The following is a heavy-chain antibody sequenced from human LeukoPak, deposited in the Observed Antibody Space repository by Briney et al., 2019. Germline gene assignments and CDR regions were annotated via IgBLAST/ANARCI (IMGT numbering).Heavy chain of an antibody. V-gene: IGHV5-51*01. CDR3: ARGKIAAPGTLDY. Sequence: GESLKTSCKGSGYSFTSYWIGWVRQMPGKGLGWVGIIFPGDSDARYSPSFQGQVTISADKSISTAYLQWSSLKASDTAMYYCARGKIAAPGTLDYWGQGTLVTVSS. CDR2: IFPGDSDA. CDR1: GYSFTSYW. J-gene: IGHJ4*02. D-gene: IGHD6-13*01.